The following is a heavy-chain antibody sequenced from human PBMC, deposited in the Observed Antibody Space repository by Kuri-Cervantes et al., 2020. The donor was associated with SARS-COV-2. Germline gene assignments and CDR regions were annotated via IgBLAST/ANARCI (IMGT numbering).Heavy chain of an antibody. Sequence: SETLSLTCIVSGGSMNSYYWSWIRQPAGKGLEWIGRIYASGSTNYNPSLKSRVTMSVDTSKNQFSLKLSSVTAADTAVYYCARHVMDYCSSTSCYRGDPWAFDYWGQGTLVTVSS. CDR2: IYASGST. D-gene: IGHD2-2*02. J-gene: IGHJ4*02. CDR1: GGSMNSYY. V-gene: IGHV4-4*07. CDR3: ARHVMDYCSSTSCYRGDPWAFDY.